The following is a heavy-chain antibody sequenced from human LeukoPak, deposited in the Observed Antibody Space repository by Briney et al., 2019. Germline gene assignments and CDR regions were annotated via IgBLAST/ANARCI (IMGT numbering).Heavy chain of an antibody. V-gene: IGHV3-23*01. J-gene: IGHJ4*02. CDR1: GFTFSSYA. CDR2: ISGSGGST. Sequence: PGGSLRLSSAASGFTFSSYAMSWVRQAPGKGLEWVSAISGSGGSTYYADSVKGRFTISRDNSKNTLYLQMNSLRAEDTAVYYCAKVIRGRVRGVPATSFDYWGQGTLVTVSS. CDR3: AKVIRGRVRGVPATSFDY. D-gene: IGHD3-10*01.